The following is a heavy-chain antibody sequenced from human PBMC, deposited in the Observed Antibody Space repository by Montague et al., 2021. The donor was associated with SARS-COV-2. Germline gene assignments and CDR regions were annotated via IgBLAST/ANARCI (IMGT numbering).Heavy chain of an antibody. D-gene: IGHD1-26*01. Sequence: PALVKPTQTLTLTCTFSGFSLSTSGVGVGWIRQPPGKALEWLALIYWDDDKRYSPSLKSRLTITKDTSKNQVVHTMTNMDPVDTATYYCAHRRGLLLSDAFDIWGQGTMVTVSS. V-gene: IGHV2-5*02. J-gene: IGHJ3*02. CDR1: GFSLSTSGVG. CDR2: IYWDDDK. CDR3: AHRRGLLLSDAFDI.